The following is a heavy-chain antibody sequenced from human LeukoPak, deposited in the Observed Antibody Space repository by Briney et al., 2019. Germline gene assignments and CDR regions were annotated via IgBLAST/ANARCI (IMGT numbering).Heavy chain of an antibody. Sequence: PGGSLRLSCAASGFTFRSYWMHWVRQTPGKGLVWVSRINSDGSSTNYADSVKGRFTISRDNAKNTVYLQMNRLRAEDTAVYYCARASIYGPESFGHWGQGTLVTVSS. D-gene: IGHD3-10*01. V-gene: IGHV3-74*01. CDR3: ARASIYGPESFGH. J-gene: IGHJ4*02. CDR2: INSDGSST. CDR1: GFTFRSYW.